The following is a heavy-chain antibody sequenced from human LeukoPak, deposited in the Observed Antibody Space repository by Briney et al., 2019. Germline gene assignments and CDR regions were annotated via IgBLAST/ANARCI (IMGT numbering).Heavy chain of an antibody. CDR3: ARDEVAYGYSP. Sequence: SVKVSCKASGGTFSSYAISWVRQAPGQGLEWMGRIIPILGIANYAQKFQGRVTITADKSTSTAYMELSSLRSEDTAVYYCARDEVAYGYSPWGQGTLVTVSS. CDR2: IIPILGIA. CDR1: GGTFSSYA. D-gene: IGHD6-13*01. V-gene: IGHV1-69*04. J-gene: IGHJ5*02.